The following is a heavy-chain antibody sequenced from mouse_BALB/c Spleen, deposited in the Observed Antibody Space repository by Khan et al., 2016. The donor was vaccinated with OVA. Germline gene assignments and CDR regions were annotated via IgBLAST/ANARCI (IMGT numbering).Heavy chain of an antibody. J-gene: IGHJ4*01. CDR3: ARSNYYGRSLYALDY. CDR1: GYTFSSYW. V-gene: IGHV1S41*01. D-gene: IGHD1-1*01. Sequence: DLVKPGASVTLSCKASGYTFSSYWIHWIKQGPGQGPEWIGQISPGSGSDYYNTMFRGKATLTVDTSSRTAYFQLNSLSSAASAVYFCARSNYYGRSLYALDYWGLGTSVTVSS. CDR2: ISPGSGSD.